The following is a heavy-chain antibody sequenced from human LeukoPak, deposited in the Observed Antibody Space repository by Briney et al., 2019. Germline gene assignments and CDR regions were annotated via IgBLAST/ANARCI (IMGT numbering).Heavy chain of an antibody. J-gene: IGHJ4*02. V-gene: IGHV3-30*03. Sequence: GRSLRLSCAASGFTFSSYGMHWVRQAPGKGLEWVAVISYDGSNEYYADSVKGRFTISRDNSKNTVYLQINSLTAEDTAVYYCGRDSRWAQPDYWGQGTLVTVSS. CDR3: GRDSRWAQPDY. CDR1: GFTFSSYG. D-gene: IGHD5-24*01. CDR2: ISYDGSNE.